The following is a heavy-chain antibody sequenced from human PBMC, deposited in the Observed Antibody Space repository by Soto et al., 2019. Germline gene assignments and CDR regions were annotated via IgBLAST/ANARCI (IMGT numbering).Heavy chain of an antibody. V-gene: IGHV3-21*04. Sequence: GGSLRLSCAVSGVMFSRYSMNWVRQAPGKGLEWVSSIGTSGSYIYDTDSVKGRFTISRDNTKDSLYLQMNSLRAEDTAVYYCARDCGRYYSGYDSWGRGTLVTVSS. CDR3: ARDCGRYYSGYDS. CDR1: GVMFSRYS. J-gene: IGHJ4*02. D-gene: IGHD2-15*01. CDR2: IGTSGSYI.